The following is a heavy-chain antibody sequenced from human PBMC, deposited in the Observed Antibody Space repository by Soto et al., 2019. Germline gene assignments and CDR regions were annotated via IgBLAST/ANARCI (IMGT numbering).Heavy chain of an antibody. CDR1: GGSIRSGGYD. CDR2: IYNSGST. CDR3: ARDCGVVVPAAIPFYCGMDV. V-gene: IGHV4-31*03. J-gene: IGHJ6*02. Sequence: QVHLQESGPGLVKPSQTLFLTGTVSGGSIRSGGYDWSWILQHPGKGLECIGYIYNSGSTSYNPSVKGRVTFSVSTSKSWISLKLRPVSAADAAVSDCARDCGVVVPAAIPFYCGMDVWGQGTTVTVSS. D-gene: IGHD2-2*01.